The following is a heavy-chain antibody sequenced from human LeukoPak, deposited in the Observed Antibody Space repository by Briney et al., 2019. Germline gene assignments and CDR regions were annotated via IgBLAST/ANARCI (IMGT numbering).Heavy chain of an antibody. V-gene: IGHV3-7*01. CDR1: GFTFSSYW. J-gene: IGHJ3*02. Sequence: PGGSLRLSCAASGFTFSSYWMSWVRQAPGKGLEWVANIKQDGSEKYYVDSVKGRFTISRDNAKNSLYLQMNNLRAEDTAVYYCAGGLNYYDSSGYYPTPDDAFDIWGQGTMVTVSS. CDR2: IKQDGSEK. CDR3: AGGLNYYDSSGYYPTPDDAFDI. D-gene: IGHD3-22*01.